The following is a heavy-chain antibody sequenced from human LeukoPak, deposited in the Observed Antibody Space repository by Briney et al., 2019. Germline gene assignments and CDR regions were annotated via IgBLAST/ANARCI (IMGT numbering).Heavy chain of an antibody. CDR3: AAGLRYAFDY. D-gene: IGHD3-9*01. Sequence: GGSLSLSCATSGFSFTDYPMNWVRQAPGKGLEWISNIRTTAEGAKYAYYADSVKGRITISRDDGKHTLYLHMNSLRDDDTAVYYGAAGLRYAFDYWGQGILVTVSS. V-gene: IGHV3-48*02. J-gene: IGHJ4*02. CDR1: GFSFTDYP. CDR2: IRTTAEGAKYA.